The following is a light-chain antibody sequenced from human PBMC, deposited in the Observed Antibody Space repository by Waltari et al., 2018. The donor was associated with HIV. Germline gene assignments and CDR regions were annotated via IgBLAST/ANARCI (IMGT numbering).Light chain of an antibody. V-gene: IGKV1-39*01. J-gene: IGKJ3*01. Sequence: DIQMTQSPPSLSASLGDRVIITCRASQSISVYLNWYQQKPGRAPKLLIYAASSLHTGVPPRFSASGSGTEFTLTINSLQPEDFATYYCQQSFSGLTFGPGTKV. CDR3: QQSFSGLT. CDR1: QSISVY. CDR2: AAS.